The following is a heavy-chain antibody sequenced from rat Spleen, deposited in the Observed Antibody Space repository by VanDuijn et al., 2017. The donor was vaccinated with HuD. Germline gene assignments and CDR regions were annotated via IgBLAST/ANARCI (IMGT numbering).Heavy chain of an antibody. CDR3: TTDWEAYY. Sequence: EVLLVESGGGLVQPGRSLKLSCVASGVTFNNYWMNWIRQAPGKGLEWVASITNTGDDTYYPDSVKGRFTISRDNAKSTLSLQMNSLRSEDTATYYCTTDWEAYYWGQGVMVTVSS. V-gene: IGHV5-31*01. CDR2: ITNTGDDT. J-gene: IGHJ2*01. D-gene: IGHD5-1*01. CDR1: GVTFNNYW.